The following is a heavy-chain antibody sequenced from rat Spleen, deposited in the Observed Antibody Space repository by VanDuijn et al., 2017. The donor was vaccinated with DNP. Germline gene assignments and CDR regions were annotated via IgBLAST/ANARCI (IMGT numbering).Heavy chain of an antibody. J-gene: IGHJ2*01. Sequence: EVQLQESGPGLVKPSQSLSLTCSVTGYSITSTYWGWIRKFPGNKMEWIGYINYSGSTGYNPSLKSRISITRDTSKNQFFLHLNSVTTEDTATYYCASNNYFDYWGQGVMVTVSS. V-gene: IGHV3-1*01. CDR1: GYSITSTY. CDR2: INYSGST. CDR3: ASNNYFDY.